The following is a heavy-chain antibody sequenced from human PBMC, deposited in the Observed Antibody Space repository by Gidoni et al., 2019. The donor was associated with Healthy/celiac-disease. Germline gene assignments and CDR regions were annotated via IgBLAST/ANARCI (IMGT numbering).Heavy chain of an antibody. CDR3: ARVLMITFGGCRHYGMDV. CDR1: GYTFTSYD. CDR2: MNPNSGNT. Sequence: QVQLVQSGAEVKKPGASVKVSCKASGYTFTSYDINWVRQATGQGLEWMGWMNPNSGNTGYAQKFQGRVTMTRNTSISTAYMELSSRRSEDTAVYYCARVLMITFGGCRHYGMDVWGQGTTVTVSS. J-gene: IGHJ6*02. D-gene: IGHD3-16*01. V-gene: IGHV1-8*01.